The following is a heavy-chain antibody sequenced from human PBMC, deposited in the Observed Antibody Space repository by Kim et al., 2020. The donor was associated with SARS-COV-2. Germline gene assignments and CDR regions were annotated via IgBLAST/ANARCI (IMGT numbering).Heavy chain of an antibody. CDR3: ARDGVIAAAFDY. Sequence: YGVDSVKGRFTISRGNGKNSLYLQMNSLRAEDTAVYYCARDGVIAAAFDYWGQGTLVTVSS. D-gene: IGHD6-13*01. V-gene: IGHV3-7*03. J-gene: IGHJ4*02.